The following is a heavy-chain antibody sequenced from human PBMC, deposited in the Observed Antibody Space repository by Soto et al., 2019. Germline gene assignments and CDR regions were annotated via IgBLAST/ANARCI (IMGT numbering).Heavy chain of an antibody. V-gene: IGHV1-69*06. CDR3: ARRDTSGFLRYFDN. D-gene: IGHD3-3*01. CDR1: GGTLSTFINYP. CDR2: VVPNIGTA. J-gene: IGHJ4*02. Sequence: SVKVSCKASGGTLSTFINYPINWVRQAPGQGLEWMGGVVPNIGTANYAQKFQGRVTITADKSTGTAYMELSNLRSEDSALYYCARRDTSGFLRYFDNWGQGTLVTVSS.